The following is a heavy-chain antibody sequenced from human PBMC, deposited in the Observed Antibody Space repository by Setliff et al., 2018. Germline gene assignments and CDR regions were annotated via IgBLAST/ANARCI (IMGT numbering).Heavy chain of an antibody. J-gene: IGHJ5*02. CDR3: ARRNGEKLDP. Sequence: KTSETLSLTCAVYGGSFSGYYWSWIRQPPGKGLEWIGEINHSGSTNYNPSLKSRVTISVDTSKNQFSLKLSSVTAADTAVYYCARRNGEKLDPWGQGTLVTVSS. CDR1: GGSFSGYY. V-gene: IGHV4-34*01. CDR2: INHSGST.